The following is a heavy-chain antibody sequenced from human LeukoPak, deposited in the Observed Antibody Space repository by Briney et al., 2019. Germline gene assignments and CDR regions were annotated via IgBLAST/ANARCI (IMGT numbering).Heavy chain of an antibody. D-gene: IGHD2-2*01. V-gene: IGHV3-74*01. J-gene: IGHJ6*03. CDR1: GFTIINHC. CDR2: LSSDGRRT. Sequence: PGGSLRLSCTASGFTIINHCMHWARQAPGKGLVWVSRLSSDGRRTDYAASVKGRFTISRDNAKNTLFLQMNSLRPDDTAVYSCVKDVQVVPATMRAYYYYYMDVWGKGTTVTVSS. CDR3: VKDVQVVPATMRAYYYYYMDV.